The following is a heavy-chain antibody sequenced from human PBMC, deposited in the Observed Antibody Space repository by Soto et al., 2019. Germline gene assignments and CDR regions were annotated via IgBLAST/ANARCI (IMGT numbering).Heavy chain of an antibody. J-gene: IGHJ3*02. CDR3: ARDGQYRTDGFDI. Sequence: EAQLLESGGGSVQPGGSLRLSCAASGFTFSSHGMSWIRQAPGKGLEWISGLSRGGGSTYYVDSVKGRFTISRDNAKNTLDLIMNSLRVEDTALYYCARDGQYRTDGFDILGQGTMVTVSS. CDR2: LSRGGGST. V-gene: IGHV3-23*01. D-gene: IGHD5-12*01. CDR1: GFTFSSHG.